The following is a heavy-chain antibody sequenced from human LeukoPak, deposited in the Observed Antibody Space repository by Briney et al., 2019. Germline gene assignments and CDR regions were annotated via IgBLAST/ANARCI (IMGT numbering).Heavy chain of an antibody. CDR1: GFTVSSNY. Sequence: HGGSLRLSCAASGFTVSSNYMSWVRQAPGKGLEWVSVIYSGGSTYYADSVKGRFTISRHNSKNTLYLQMNSLRAEDTAVYYCASSPKGGYSGYDTPDYYYYGMDVWGQGTTVTVSS. J-gene: IGHJ6*02. CDR2: IYSGGST. D-gene: IGHD5-12*01. CDR3: ASSPKGGYSGYDTPDYYYYGMDV. V-gene: IGHV3-53*04.